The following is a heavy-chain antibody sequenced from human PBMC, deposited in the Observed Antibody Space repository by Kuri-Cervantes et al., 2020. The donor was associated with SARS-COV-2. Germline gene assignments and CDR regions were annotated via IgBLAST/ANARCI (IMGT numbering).Heavy chain of an antibody. D-gene: IGHD3-10*01. J-gene: IGHJ6*04. CDR3: ARIASGAATPPLV. CDR2: IDSDDDK. V-gene: IGHV2-70*11. CDR1: GFSLSTSGMS. Sequence: SGPTLVKPTQTLTLTCTFSGFSLSTSGMSVSWIRQPPGKPLEWLARIDSDDDKYYNTSLQTRVTISKDTSKNQVALTMTNMDPVDTATYYCARIASGAATPPLVWGKGTTVTVSS.